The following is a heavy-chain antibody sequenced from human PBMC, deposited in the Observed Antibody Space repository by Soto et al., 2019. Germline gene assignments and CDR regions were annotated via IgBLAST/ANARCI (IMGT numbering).Heavy chain of an antibody. J-gene: IGHJ4*02. CDR1: GYTFTSYG. Sequence: GASVKVSCKASGYTFTSYGISWVRQAPGQGLEWMGLINPSDGNTSYAQKLQGRVTMTRDTSTSTVYMELSSLRSEDTAVYYCARGPKPQTGAFDYWGQGTLVTVSS. V-gene: IGHV1-46*03. CDR2: INPSDGNT. CDR3: ARGPKPQTGAFDY. D-gene: IGHD1-26*01.